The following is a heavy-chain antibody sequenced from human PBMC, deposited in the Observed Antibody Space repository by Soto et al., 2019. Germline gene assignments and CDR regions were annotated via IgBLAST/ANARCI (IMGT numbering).Heavy chain of an antibody. CDR1: GGSFSGYY. V-gene: IGHV4-34*01. J-gene: IGHJ5*02. Sequence: SETLSLTCAVYGGSFSGYYWSWIRQPPGKGLEWIGEINHSGSTNYNPSLKSRVTISVDTSKNQFSLKLSSVTAADTAVYYCARGRGYRNWFDPWGQGTLVTSPQ. CDR2: INHSGST. D-gene: IGHD1-1*01. CDR3: ARGRGYRNWFDP.